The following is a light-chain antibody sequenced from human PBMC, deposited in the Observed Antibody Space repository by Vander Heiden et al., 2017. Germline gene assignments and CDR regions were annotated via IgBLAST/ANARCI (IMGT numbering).Light chain of an antibody. V-gene: IGLV2-14*03. Sequence: QSALTQTAAVSGSPGQSITISCTGTRSDVEGYNYVSWYQHHPGKVPKLIIYDLTNRPSGVSSRFSGSKSGNTASLTISGLQAEDEADYYCSSYRSKNTVVFGGGTKLTVL. J-gene: IGLJ2*01. CDR3: SSYRSKNTVV. CDR1: RSDVEGYNY. CDR2: DLT.